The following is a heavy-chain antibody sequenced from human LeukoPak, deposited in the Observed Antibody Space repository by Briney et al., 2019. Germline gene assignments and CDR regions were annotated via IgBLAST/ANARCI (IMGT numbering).Heavy chain of an antibody. D-gene: IGHD4-17*01. J-gene: IGHJ4*02. CDR1: GGTFSSYA. CDR2: IIPIFGTA. Sequence: ASVKVSCKASGGTFSSYAISWVRQPPGQGLEWMGGIIPIFGTANYAQKFQGRVTITADESTSTAYMELSSLRSEDTAVYYCAIYGDYGGGYFDYWGQGTLVTVSS. V-gene: IGHV1-69*01. CDR3: AIYGDYGGGYFDY.